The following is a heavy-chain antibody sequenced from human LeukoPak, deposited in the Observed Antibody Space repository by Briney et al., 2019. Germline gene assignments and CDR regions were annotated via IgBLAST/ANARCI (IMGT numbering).Heavy chain of an antibody. CDR1: GYSFTSYW. V-gene: IGHV5-51*01. D-gene: IGHD3-10*01. CDR2: IYPGDSDT. J-gene: IGHJ5*02. Sequence: GESLKISCKGSGYSFTSYWIGWVRQMPGKGLEWMGIIYPGDSDTRYSPSFQGQVTISADKSISTAYLQWSSLKASDTAMYYRARGGYYYGSGSHGWFDPWGQGTLVTVSS. CDR3: ARGGYYYGSGSHGWFDP.